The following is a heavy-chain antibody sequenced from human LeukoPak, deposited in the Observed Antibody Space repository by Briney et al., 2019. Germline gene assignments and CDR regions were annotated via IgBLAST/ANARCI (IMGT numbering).Heavy chain of an antibody. D-gene: IGHD6-19*01. CDR1: GGSISSYY. CDR3: ARGLPDTYSSGWFYCYYYYMDV. J-gene: IGHJ6*03. Sequence: SETLSLTCTVSGGSISSYYWSWIRQPPGKGLEWIGYIYYSGSTNYNPSLKSRVTISVDTSKNQFSLKLSSVTAADTAVYYCARGLPDTYSSGWFYCYYYYMDVWGKGTTVTISS. V-gene: IGHV4-59*01. CDR2: IYYSGST.